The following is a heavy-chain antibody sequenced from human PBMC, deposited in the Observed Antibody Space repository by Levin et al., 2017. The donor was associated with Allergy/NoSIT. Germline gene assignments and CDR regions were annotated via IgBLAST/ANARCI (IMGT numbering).Heavy chain of an antibody. CDR3: ARVLGENFMITFGGLSYMDV. CDR2: ISYDGSNK. V-gene: IGHV3-30-3*01. Sequence: GGSLRLSCAASGFTFSSYAMHWVRQAPGKGLEWVAVISYDGSNKYYADSVKGRFTISRDNSKNTLYLQMNSLRAEDTAVYYCARVLGENFMITFGGLSYMDVWGKGTTVTVSS. J-gene: IGHJ6*03. CDR1: GFTFSSYA. D-gene: IGHD3-16*01.